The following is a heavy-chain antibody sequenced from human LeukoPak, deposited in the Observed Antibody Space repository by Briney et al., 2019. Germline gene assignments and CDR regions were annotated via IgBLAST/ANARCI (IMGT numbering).Heavy chain of an antibody. Sequence: SETLSLTCTVSGGSISSYYWSWIRQPPGKGLEWIGYIYHSGSTNYNPSLKSRVTISVDTSKNQFSLKLSSVTAADTAVYYCARGGWSLDYWGQGTLVTVSS. CDR2: IYHSGST. CDR3: ARGGWSLDY. D-gene: IGHD6-19*01. J-gene: IGHJ4*02. CDR1: GGSISSYY. V-gene: IGHV4-59*01.